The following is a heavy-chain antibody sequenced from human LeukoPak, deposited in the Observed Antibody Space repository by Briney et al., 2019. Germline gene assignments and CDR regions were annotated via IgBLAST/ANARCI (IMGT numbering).Heavy chain of an antibody. CDR1: GYTFNRYG. CDR3: ARDPSNTSGSYVYFDY. Sequence: GASVKVSCKAPGYTFNRYGISWVRQAPGQGLEWMGWISCYNGDTKYAQKFQGRVTMTTDTSTSTAHMELRSLRSDDTAVYYCARDPSNTSGSYVYFDYWGQGALVTVSS. CDR2: ISCYNGDT. D-gene: IGHD6-19*01. J-gene: IGHJ4*02. V-gene: IGHV1-18*01.